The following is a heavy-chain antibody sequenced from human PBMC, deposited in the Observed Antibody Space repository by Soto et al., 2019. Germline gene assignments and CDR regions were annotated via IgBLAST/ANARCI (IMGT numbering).Heavy chain of an antibody. CDR2: ISPYSGNT. Sequence: ASVKVSCKASGYTFTTYGITWVRQAPGQGLEWLGWISPYSGNTIYAHNLQGRVTMTTDTSTSTAYLDLWSLRSDDSAVYSCARADPTTGTTPYFEYWGQGTLVTVSS. D-gene: IGHD1-1*01. V-gene: IGHV1-18*01. J-gene: IGHJ4*02. CDR3: ARADPTTGTTPYFEY. CDR1: GYTFTTYG.